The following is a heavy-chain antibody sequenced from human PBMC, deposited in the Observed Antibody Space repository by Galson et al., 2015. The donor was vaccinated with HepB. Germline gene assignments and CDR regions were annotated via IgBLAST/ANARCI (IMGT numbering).Heavy chain of an antibody. V-gene: IGHV3-21*01. CDR1: GFTFSSYS. CDR3: ARVGIAVAGYYYYYGMDV. Sequence: LRLSCAASGFTFSSYSMNWVRQAPGKRLEWVSSISSSSSYIYYADSVKGRFTISRDNAKNSLYLQMNSLRAEDTAVYYCARVGIAVAGYYYYYGMDVWGQGTTVTVSS. J-gene: IGHJ6*02. D-gene: IGHD6-19*01. CDR2: ISSSSSYI.